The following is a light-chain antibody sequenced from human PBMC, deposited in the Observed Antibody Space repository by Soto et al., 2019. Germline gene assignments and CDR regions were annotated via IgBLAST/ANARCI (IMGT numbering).Light chain of an antibody. CDR1: SSDVGGNNY. CDR2: EVT. J-gene: IGLJ2*01. CDR3: SSYAGSNNVI. V-gene: IGLV2-8*01. Sequence: QSVLTQPPSASGSPGQSVAISCTGTSSDVGGNNYVSWYQQHPDKAPKLMVYEVTKRPSGVPDRFSGSKSGNTASLTVSGLQAEDEADYYCSSYAGSNNVIFGGGTKVTVL.